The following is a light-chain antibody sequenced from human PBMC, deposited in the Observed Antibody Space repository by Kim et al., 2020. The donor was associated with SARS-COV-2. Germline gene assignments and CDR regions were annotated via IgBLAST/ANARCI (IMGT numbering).Light chain of an antibody. Sequence: DIVMTQSPLSLPVTPGEPASISCRSSQSLLHSNGYNYLDWYLQKPGQSPQLLIYWGSNRASGVPDRFSGSGSGTDFTLKISRVEAEDVGVYYCMQALQTPLTFGGGTKLEIK. J-gene: IGKJ4*01. CDR3: MQALQTPLT. CDR1: QSLLHSNGYNY. V-gene: IGKV2-28*01. CDR2: WGS.